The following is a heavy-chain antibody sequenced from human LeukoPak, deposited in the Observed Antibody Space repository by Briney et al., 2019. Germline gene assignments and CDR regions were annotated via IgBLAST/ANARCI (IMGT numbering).Heavy chain of an antibody. V-gene: IGHV4-4*07. J-gene: IGHJ5*02. CDR1: GGSINSSF. D-gene: IGHD6-13*01. Sequence: SETLSLTCTVSGGSINSSFWTWIRQPAGKGLEWVGRIYTSGNTNYNPSLKSRVTMSVDTSKNQFSLNLSSVTAADTAVYYCASGIVSSSWYGNWLDPWGQGTLVTVS. CDR2: IYTSGNT. CDR3: ASGIVSSSWYGNWLDP.